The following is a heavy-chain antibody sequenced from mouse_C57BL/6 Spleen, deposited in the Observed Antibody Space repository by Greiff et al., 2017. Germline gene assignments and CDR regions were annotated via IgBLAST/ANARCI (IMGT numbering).Heavy chain of an antibody. CDR2: FCPGSGSI. J-gene: IGHJ4*01. Sequence: VKLLQSGAELVKPGESLKLSCAASGYTFTKYTMPWVQQRSGQGLAWIGWFCPGSGSIKYNERLKGRSTLTADKAYSTVYMEVSRLRSEDTAFYFGARHERSLVDYWGQGTAVTVSS. CDR1: GYTFTKYT. V-gene: IGHV1-62-2*01. CDR3: ARHERSLVDY.